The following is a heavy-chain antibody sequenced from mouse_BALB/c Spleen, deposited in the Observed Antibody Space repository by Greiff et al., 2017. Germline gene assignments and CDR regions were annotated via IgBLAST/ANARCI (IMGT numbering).Heavy chain of an antibody. J-gene: IGHJ4*01. CDR2: IYPGNVNT. CDR1: GYTFTSYY. V-gene: IGHV1S56*01. Sequence: QVQLQQSGPELVKPGASVRISCKASGYTFTSYYIHWVKQRPGQGLEWIGWIYPGNVNTKYNEKFKGKATLTADKSSSTAYMQLSSLTSEDSAVYFCATYGNYAYAMDYWGQGTSVTVSS. CDR3: ATYGNYAYAMDY. D-gene: IGHD2-1*01.